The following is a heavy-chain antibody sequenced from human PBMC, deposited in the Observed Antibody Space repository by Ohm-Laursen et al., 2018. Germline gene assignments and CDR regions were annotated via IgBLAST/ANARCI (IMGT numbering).Heavy chain of an antibody. CDR3: ARGLVMGFSDWFDP. J-gene: IGHJ5*02. D-gene: IGHD3-9*01. CDR2: IYYSGST. Sequence: GTLSLTCTVSGGSISNYYWSWIRQPPGKGLEWIGYIYYSGSTNYNPSLKNRVTMSVDTSKNQFSLKLSSVTAADTAVYYCARGLVMGFSDWFDPWGQGNLVTVSS. CDR1: GGSISNYY. V-gene: IGHV4-59*01.